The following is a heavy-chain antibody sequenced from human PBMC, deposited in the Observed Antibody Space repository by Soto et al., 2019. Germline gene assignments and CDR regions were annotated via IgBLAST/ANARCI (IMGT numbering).Heavy chain of an antibody. CDR2: INSGGSA. CDR1: GFTFSSEA. J-gene: IGHJ4*02. D-gene: IGHD3-22*01. V-gene: IGHV3-23*01. CDR3: AKDGRYYDSSGYYRYFDY. Sequence: GGSLRLSCAASGFTFSSEAMSWVRQAPGKGLEWVSGINSGGSAYYADSVKGRYTISRDNSKNTLYLQMNSLRAEDMAIYYCAKDGRYYDSSGYYRYFDYWGQGTLVTVS.